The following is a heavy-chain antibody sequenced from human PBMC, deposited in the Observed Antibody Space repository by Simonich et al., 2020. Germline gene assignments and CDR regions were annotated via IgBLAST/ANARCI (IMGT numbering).Heavy chain of an antibody. CDR1: GGSFSGYY. CDR3: ARGLRVAAAGTAFQH. V-gene: IGHV4-34*01. CDR2: SNHSGST. J-gene: IGHJ1*01. D-gene: IGHD6-13*01. Sequence: QVQLQQWGAGLLKPSETLSLTCAVYGGSFSGYYWSWIRQPPGKGLEWIGESNHSGSTNYNPSLKSRVTRSVDTSKNQFSLKLSSVTAADTAVYYCARGLRVAAAGTAFQHWGQGTLVTVSS.